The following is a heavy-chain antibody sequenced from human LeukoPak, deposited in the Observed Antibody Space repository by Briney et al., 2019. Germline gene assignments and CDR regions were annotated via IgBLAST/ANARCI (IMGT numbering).Heavy chain of an antibody. CDR2: MNPNSGNT. V-gene: IGHV1-8*01. J-gene: IGHJ3*02. CDR3: ARGQGSYDAFDI. D-gene: IGHD3-10*01. CDR1: GYTFTSYD. Sequence: ASVKVSCKASGYTFTSYDINWVRQATGQGLEWMGRMNPNSGNTGYAQKFQGRVTMTRNTSISTAYMELSSLRSEDTAVYYCARGQGSYDAFDIWGQGTMVTVSS.